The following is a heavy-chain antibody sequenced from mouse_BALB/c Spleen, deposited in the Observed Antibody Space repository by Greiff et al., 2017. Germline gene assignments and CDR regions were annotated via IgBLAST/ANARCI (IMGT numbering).Heavy chain of an antibody. J-gene: IGHJ2*01. CDR1: GYAFTNYL. CDR2: INPGSGGT. V-gene: IGHV1-54*01. D-gene: IGHD1-1*01. CDR3: ARALVVATDLDD. Sequence: QVQLQQSGAELVRPGTSVKVSCKASGYAFTNYLIAWVKQRPGQGLEWIGVINPGSGGTNYNEKFKGKATLTADKSSSTAYMQLSSLTSDDSAVYFGARALVVATDLDDWGQGTTLTVSS.